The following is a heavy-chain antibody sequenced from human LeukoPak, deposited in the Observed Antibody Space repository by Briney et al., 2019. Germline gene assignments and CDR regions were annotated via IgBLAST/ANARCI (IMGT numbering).Heavy chain of an antibody. Sequence: SETLSLTCTVSGGSISSYYWSWIRQPPGKGLEWIGYIYYSGSTNYNPSLKSRVTISVDTSKNQFSLKLSSVTAADTAVYYCARGRGWFGELPLNYWGQGTLVTVSS. CDR1: GGSISSYY. CDR3: ARGRGWFGELPLNY. V-gene: IGHV4-59*12. CDR2: IYYSGST. D-gene: IGHD3-10*01. J-gene: IGHJ4*02.